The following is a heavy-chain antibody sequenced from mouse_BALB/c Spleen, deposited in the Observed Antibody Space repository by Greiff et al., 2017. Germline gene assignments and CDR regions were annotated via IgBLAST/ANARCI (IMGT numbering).Heavy chain of an antibody. CDR1: GFNIKDYY. CDR3: NALHGGYDVGYWYFDV. V-gene: IGHV14-4*02. CDR2: IDPENGDT. Sequence: EVQGVESGEELVRSGASVKLSCTASGFNIKDYYMHWVKQRPEQGLEWIGWIDPENGDTEYAPKFQGKATMTADTSSNTAYLQLSSLTSEDTAVYYCNALHGGYDVGYWYFDVWGAGTTVTVSS. J-gene: IGHJ1*01. D-gene: IGHD2-2*01.